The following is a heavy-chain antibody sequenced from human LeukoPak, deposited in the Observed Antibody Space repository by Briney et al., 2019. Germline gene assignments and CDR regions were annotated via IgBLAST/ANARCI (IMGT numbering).Heavy chain of an antibody. D-gene: IGHD6-6*01. V-gene: IGHV4-30-2*01. CDR3: ARDGYSSSSDAFDI. Sequence: NTSETLSLTCTVSGGSISSGGYYWSWIGQPPGKGLEWIGYIYHSGSTYYNPSLKSRVTISVDRSKNQFSLKLSSVTAADTAVYYCARDGYSSSSDAFDIWGQGTMVTVSS. CDR2: IYHSGST. CDR1: GGSISSGGYY. J-gene: IGHJ3*02.